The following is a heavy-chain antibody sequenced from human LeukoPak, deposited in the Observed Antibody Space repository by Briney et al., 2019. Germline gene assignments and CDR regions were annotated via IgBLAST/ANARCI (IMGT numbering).Heavy chain of an antibody. V-gene: IGHV3-7*01. Sequence: PGGSLRLSCATFGFTFGPYWMNWVRQAPGKGLEWVANINPDGSETYYLDSVKGRFTIARDNVKNSMYMLMDRLRADDTAVYYCGRWGIEAAIDYWGQGTLVTVSS. D-gene: IGHD2-2*01. CDR1: GFTFGPYW. CDR2: INPDGSET. J-gene: IGHJ4*02. CDR3: GRWGIEAAIDY.